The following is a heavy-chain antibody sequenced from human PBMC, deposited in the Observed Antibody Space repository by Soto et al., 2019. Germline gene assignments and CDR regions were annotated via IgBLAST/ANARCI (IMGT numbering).Heavy chain of an antibody. CDR1: GGSISSHY. CDR3: ARDGREASGLDV. CDR2: IYYRGST. J-gene: IGHJ6*02. V-gene: IGHV4-59*11. Sequence: SETLSLTCTVSGGSISSHYWSWVRQAPGKGLEWIGHIYYRGSTTYNPSLRSRSTISVDTSNNQFSLKLNSVTTADTAVYYCARDGREASGLDVWGQGTKVTVSS. D-gene: IGHD1-26*01.